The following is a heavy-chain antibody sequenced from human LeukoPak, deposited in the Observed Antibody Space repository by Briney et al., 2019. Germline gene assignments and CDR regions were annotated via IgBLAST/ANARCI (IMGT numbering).Heavy chain of an antibody. CDR2: IYYRGST. J-gene: IGHJ6*03. V-gene: IGHV4-39*01. CDR1: GGSISSSSYY. Sequence: SETLSLTCTVSGGSISSSSYYWGWIRQPPGKELEWIGSIYYRGSTYYNPSLKSRVTISVDTSKNQFSLKLSSVTAADTAVYYCARRACSGNSCYSDYYYYMDVWGKGTTVTVSS. CDR3: ARRACSGNSCYSDYYYYMDV. D-gene: IGHD2-15*01.